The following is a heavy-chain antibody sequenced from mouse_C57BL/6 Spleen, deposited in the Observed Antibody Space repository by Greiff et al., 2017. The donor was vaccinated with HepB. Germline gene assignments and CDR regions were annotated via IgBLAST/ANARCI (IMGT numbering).Heavy chain of an antibody. CDR1: GFNIKDYY. J-gene: IGHJ1*03. CDR2: IDPEDGET. D-gene: IGHD2-4*01. Sequence: EVKLMESGAELVKPGASVKLSCTASGFNIKDYYMHWVKQRTEQGLEWIGRIDPEDGETKYAPKFQGKATITADTSSNTAYLQLSSLTSEDTAVYYCARSGTMITTNWYFDVWGTGTTVTVSS. V-gene: IGHV14-2*01. CDR3: ARSGTMITTNWYFDV.